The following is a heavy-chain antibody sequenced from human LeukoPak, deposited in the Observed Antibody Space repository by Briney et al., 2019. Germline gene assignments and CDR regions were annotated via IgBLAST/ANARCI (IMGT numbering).Heavy chain of an antibody. Sequence: GSLRLSCAASEFTFSSYSMNWVRQAPGKGLEWVSYITNSGNSKSYADSVKGRFTISRDNAKNSLYLQMNSLRAEDTAVYYCASPNYYDSSGYYFWGQGTLVTVSS. V-gene: IGHV3-48*04. J-gene: IGHJ4*02. CDR1: EFTFSSYS. D-gene: IGHD3-22*01. CDR2: ITNSGNSK. CDR3: ASPNYYDSSGYYF.